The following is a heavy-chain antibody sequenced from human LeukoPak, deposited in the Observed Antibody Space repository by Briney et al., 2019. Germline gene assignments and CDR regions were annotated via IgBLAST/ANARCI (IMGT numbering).Heavy chain of an antibody. CDR1: GGSISSSSFY. V-gene: IGHV4-39*07. Sequence: SETLSLTCTVSGGSISSSSFYWGWIRQPPGKGLEWIGSIYYRGSIYYNPSLKSRVTISVDTSKTRFSLKLSSVTAADTAVYYCARGDGGFDFWGQGTLVTVSS. J-gene: IGHJ4*02. CDR2: IYYRGSI. CDR3: ARGDGGFDF.